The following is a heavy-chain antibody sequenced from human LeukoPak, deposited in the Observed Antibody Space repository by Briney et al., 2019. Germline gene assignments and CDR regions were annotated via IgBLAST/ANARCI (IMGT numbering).Heavy chain of an antibody. V-gene: IGHV1-2*02. CDR2: INPNSGGT. D-gene: IGHD3-22*01. CDR3: AREHSSGLMSTVDDAFDI. CDR1: GYTFTGYY. Sequence: GASVKVSCKASGYTFTGYYMHWVRQAPGQGLEWMGWINPNSGGTNYAQKFQGRVTMTRDTSISTAYMELSRLRSDDTAVYYCAREHSSGLMSTVDDAFDIWGQGTMVTVSS. J-gene: IGHJ3*02.